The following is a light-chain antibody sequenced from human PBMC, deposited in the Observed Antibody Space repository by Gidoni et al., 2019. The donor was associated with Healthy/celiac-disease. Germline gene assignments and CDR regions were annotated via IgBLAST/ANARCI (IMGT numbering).Light chain of an antibody. Sequence: IQMTQSPSSLSASVGDSVTITCRASQSISSYLNWYQQKPGKAPKLLIYAASSLQSSVPSRFRGSGAGKDFTLTISRLQHEDFVTYYCQQSYSTLMYTFGQGTKLEIK. J-gene: IGKJ2*01. CDR2: AAS. V-gene: IGKV1-39*01. CDR1: QSISSY. CDR3: QQSYSTLMYT.